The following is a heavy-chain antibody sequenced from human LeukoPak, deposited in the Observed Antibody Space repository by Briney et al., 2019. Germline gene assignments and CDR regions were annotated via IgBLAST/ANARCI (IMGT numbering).Heavy chain of an antibody. Sequence: SETLSLTCTVSGGSISSSSYYWGWIRQPPGKGLEWIGSIYYSGSTYYNPSLKSRVTISVDTSKNQFSLKLSSVTAADTAVYYCARFQYSSSWYYFDYWGQGTLVTVSS. CDR1: GGSISSSSYY. V-gene: IGHV4-39*07. CDR3: ARFQYSSSWYYFDY. CDR2: IYYSGST. D-gene: IGHD6-13*01. J-gene: IGHJ4*02.